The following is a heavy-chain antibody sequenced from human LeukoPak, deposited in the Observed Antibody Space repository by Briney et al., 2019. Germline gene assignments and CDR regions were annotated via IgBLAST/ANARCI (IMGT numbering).Heavy chain of an antibody. CDR1: GFTVSSNY. V-gene: IGHV3-53*01. Sequence: PGGSLRLSCAASGFTVSSNYMTWVRQAPGKGPEWVSVISIPGSITYADSVKGRFTTSRDNSKNTLYLQMNSLRADDTAVYYCARDKGSSWSDAFDIWGQGTMVTVSS. D-gene: IGHD6-13*01. CDR3: ARDKGSSWSDAFDI. CDR2: ISIPGSI. J-gene: IGHJ3*02.